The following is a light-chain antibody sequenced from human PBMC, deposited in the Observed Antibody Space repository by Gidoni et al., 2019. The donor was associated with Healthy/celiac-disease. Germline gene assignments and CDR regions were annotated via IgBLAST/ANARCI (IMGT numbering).Light chain of an antibody. CDR1: QGLSSY. Sequence: AIRMTQSPSSFSASTGDRVTITCRASQGLSSYLAWYQQKPRFSGSGSGTDFTLTISCLQSEDFATYYCQQYYSYPLTFGPGTKVDIK. CDR3: QQYYSYPLT. V-gene: IGKV1-8*01. J-gene: IGKJ3*01.